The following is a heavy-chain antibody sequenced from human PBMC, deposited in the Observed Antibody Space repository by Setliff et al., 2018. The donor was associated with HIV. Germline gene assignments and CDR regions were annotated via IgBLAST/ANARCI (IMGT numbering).Heavy chain of an antibody. Sequence: SVKVSCKAAGGTFNNYVFSWVRKAPGRGLEWIGTIIPILDTTNYAQKFQDRVTITTDESTSTAYMELRSLTSEDTAVYYCARDLDEAVKDADNYVPLDLWGQGTLVTVLL. J-gene: IGHJ5*02. CDR2: IIPILDTT. D-gene: IGHD3-16*01. CDR3: ARDLDEAVKDADNYVPLDL. CDR1: GGTFNNYV. V-gene: IGHV1-69*11.